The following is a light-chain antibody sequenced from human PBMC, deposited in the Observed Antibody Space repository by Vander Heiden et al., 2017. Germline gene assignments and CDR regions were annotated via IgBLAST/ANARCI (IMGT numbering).Light chain of an antibody. J-gene: IGLJ2*01. CDR1: SSNIGAGYD. V-gene: IGLV1-40*01. Sequence: QSVLTQPPSVSWPPRQRVTISCTGSSSNIGAGYDVHCYQQLPGTATKLLIDGNSNRPSGAPDRSSCSTAGTSAFPVINVLPAEEEAYYYRPYYDSRLSGGVFGGGTKLTVL. CDR2: GNS. CDR3: PYYDSRLSGGV.